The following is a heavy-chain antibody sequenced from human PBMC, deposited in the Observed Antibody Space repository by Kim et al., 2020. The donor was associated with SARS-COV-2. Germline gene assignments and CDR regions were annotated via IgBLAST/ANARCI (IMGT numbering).Heavy chain of an antibody. J-gene: IGHJ6*02. D-gene: IGHD4-4*01. V-gene: IGHV3-30*01. Sequence: GRFTISRDNYKNTLYLQMNSLRAADTAVYYCARDYEGSNYSVDYYYYGMDVWGQGTTVTVSS. CDR3: ARDYEGSNYSVDYYYYGMDV.